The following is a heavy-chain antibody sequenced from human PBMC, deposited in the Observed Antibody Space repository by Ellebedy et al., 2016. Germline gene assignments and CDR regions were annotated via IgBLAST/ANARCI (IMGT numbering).Heavy chain of an antibody. CDR3: AKDLLGSGWYPAQLVY. J-gene: IGHJ4*02. V-gene: IGHV3-30*18. CDR2: ISYDGSNK. CDR1: GFTFSSYW. D-gene: IGHD6-19*01. Sequence: GGSLRLSCAASGFTFSSYWMYWVRQAPGKGLEWVVVISYDGSNKYYADSVKGRFTISRDNSKNTLYLQMNSLRAEDTAVYYCAKDLLGSGWYPAQLVYWGQGTPVTVSS.